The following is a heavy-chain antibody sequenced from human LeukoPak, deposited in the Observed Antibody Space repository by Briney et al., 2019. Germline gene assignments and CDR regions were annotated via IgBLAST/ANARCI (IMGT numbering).Heavy chain of an antibody. CDR2: IYSGGST. D-gene: IGHD4-17*01. Sequence: PGGSLRLSCAASGFTVSSNYMSWVRQAPGKGLEWVSVIYSGGSTYYADSVKGRLAISRDNSKNTLYLQMNSLRAEDTAVYYCARVSEDGVPGGYWGQGTLVTVSS. CDR1: GFTVSSNY. J-gene: IGHJ4*02. V-gene: IGHV3-53*01. CDR3: ARVSEDGVPGGY.